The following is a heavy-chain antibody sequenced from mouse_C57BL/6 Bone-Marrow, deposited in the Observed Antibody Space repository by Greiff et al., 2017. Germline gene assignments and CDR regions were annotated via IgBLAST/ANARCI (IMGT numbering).Heavy chain of an antibody. CDR1: GFTFSDYY. CDR2: ISNGGGST. Sequence: EVMLVESGGGLVQPGGSLKLSCAASGFTFSDYYMYWVRQTPEKRLEWVAYISNGGGSTYYPDPVKGRFTISRDNAKNTLYLQMGRLKSEDTTMYYGAKHGLDAMDYWGQGTSVTGSS. V-gene: IGHV5-12*01. J-gene: IGHJ4*01. CDR3: AKHGLDAMDY.